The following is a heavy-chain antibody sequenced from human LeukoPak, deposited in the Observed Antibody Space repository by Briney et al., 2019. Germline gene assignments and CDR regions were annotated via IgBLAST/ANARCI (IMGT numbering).Heavy chain of an antibody. CDR1: GVSISGHY. J-gene: IGHJ4*02. CDR2: VYDSGGT. Sequence: SETLSLTCTVSGVSISGHYWSWVRQPPEKGLEWIGYVYDSGGTNYNPSLKSRVTLSVDTSKNQFSLNLSSVTAADTAVYYCARGHYYDSSGDYWGQGTLVTVSS. D-gene: IGHD3-22*01. CDR3: ARGHYYDSSGDY. V-gene: IGHV4-59*11.